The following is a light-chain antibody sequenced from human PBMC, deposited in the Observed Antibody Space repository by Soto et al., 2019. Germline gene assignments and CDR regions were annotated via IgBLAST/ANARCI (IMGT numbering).Light chain of an antibody. V-gene: IGLV3-25*02. CDR3: PSADSSGTYVV. J-gene: IGLJ2*01. Sequence: SYELTQTPSVSVSPGQTARLTCSGDALPKQYAYWYQQKPGQAPVLVIYKDSERPSVIPERFSGSSSGTTVTLTISGVQAEDEADYYCPSADSSGTYVVFGGRTKLTGL. CDR2: KDS. CDR1: ALPKQY.